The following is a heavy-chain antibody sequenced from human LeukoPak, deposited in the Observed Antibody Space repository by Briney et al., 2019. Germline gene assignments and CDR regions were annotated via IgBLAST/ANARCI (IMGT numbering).Heavy chain of an antibody. CDR3: AKAPSYNWNDVPWFDP. V-gene: IGHV3-9*01. J-gene: IGHJ5*02. D-gene: IGHD1-1*01. Sequence: GGSLRLSCAASGFTFDDYTMHWVRQAPGKGLEWVSGISWNSGSIGYADSVKGRFTISRDNAKNSLYLQMNSPRAEDTALYYCAKAPSYNWNDVPWFDPWGQGTLVTVSS. CDR2: ISWNSGSI. CDR1: GFTFDDYT.